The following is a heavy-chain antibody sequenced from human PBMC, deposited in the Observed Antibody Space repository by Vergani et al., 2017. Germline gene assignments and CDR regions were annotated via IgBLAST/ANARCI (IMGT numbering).Heavy chain of an antibody. CDR1: GYPLTELS. J-gene: IGHJ1*01. CDR3: ATDPPLPPYCSGGSCYRGYFQH. Sequence: QVQLVQSGAEVKKPGASVKVSCKVSGYPLTELSMHWVRQAPGKGLEWMGGFDPEDGETIYAQKFQGRVTMTEDTSTDTAYMELSSLRSEDTAVYYCATDPPLPPYCSGGSCYRGYFQHWGQGTLVTVSS. CDR2: FDPEDGET. V-gene: IGHV1-24*01. D-gene: IGHD2-15*01.